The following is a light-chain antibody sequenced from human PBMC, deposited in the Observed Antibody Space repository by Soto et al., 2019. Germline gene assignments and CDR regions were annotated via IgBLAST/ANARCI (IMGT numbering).Light chain of an antibody. Sequence: EIAMTQSPATLSLSPGERATLSCRASQSVSSDLAWYQQKPGPPPRLLIYGASTRATGIPARFSGSGSGTEFTLTISSLQSEDFAVYYCQQYRGLAFGGGTKVEIK. J-gene: IGKJ4*01. CDR2: GAS. CDR3: QQYRGLA. V-gene: IGKV3-15*01. CDR1: QSVSSD.